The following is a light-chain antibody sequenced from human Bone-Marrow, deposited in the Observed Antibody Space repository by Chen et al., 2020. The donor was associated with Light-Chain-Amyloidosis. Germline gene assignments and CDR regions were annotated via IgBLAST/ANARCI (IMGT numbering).Light chain of an antibody. V-gene: IGKV3-20*01. Sequence: EIVLTQSPGTLSLSPGEGANLSCRASQTISSNSLTWYQQKFGQAPRLLIYGSSSRATGIPDRFTDSGSRTDFTLTINRLEPEDFAMYYCQQYGTSPLTFGGGTKVEIK. CDR1: QTISSNS. J-gene: IGKJ4*01. CDR2: GSS. CDR3: QQYGTSPLT.